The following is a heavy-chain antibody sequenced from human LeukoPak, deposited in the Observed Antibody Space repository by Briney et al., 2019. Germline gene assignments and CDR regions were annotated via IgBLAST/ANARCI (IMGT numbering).Heavy chain of an antibody. Sequence: ASVKVSYKASGYTFASYGISWVRQAPGQGLEWMGWISAYDGKTDYAQNLQGRVTMTTDASTTTAYLELRSLRSDDTAVYYCARDRVAATGGVRWFDPWGQGTLVTVSS. CDR2: ISAYDGKT. D-gene: IGHD5-12*01. CDR1: GYTFASYG. CDR3: ARDRVAATGGVRWFDP. J-gene: IGHJ5*02. V-gene: IGHV1-18*01.